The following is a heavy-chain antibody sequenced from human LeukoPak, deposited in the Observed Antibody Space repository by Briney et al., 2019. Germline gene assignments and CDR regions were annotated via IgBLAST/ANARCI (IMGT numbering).Heavy chain of an antibody. V-gene: IGHV1-69*05. D-gene: IGHD6-13*01. Sequence: ASVKVSCKASGGTFSSYAISWVRQAPGQGLEWMGRIIPIFGTANYAQKFQGRVTITTDESTSTAYVELSSLRSEDTAVYYCAREYAAADHWLFDHWGQGTLVTVSS. J-gene: IGHJ4*02. CDR1: GGTFSSYA. CDR2: IIPIFGTA. CDR3: AREYAAADHWLFDH.